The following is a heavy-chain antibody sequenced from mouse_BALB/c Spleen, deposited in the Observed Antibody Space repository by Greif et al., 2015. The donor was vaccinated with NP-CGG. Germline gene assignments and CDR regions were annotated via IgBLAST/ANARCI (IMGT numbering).Heavy chain of an antibody. CDR1: GYTFISYY. J-gene: IGHJ2*01. CDR3: TRGRRRDFDF. Sequence: QVQLKESGAELVKPGASVELSCKASGYTFISYYMYWVKQRPGQGFEWIGEINPSNGGANLNEKFKSKATLTVDKSSSTAYMQLSSLTSEDSAVYFCTRGRRRDFDFWGQGTTLTVSS. D-gene: IGHD1-2*01. V-gene: IGHV1S81*02. CDR2: INPSNGGA.